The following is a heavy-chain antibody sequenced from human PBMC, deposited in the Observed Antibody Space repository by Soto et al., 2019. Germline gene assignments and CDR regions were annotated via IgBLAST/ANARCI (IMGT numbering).Heavy chain of an antibody. J-gene: IGHJ4*02. D-gene: IGHD1-1*01. CDR3: TRVRQLGLDY. CDR2: ISSGSSTI. Sequence: EVQLVDSGGGLVQPGGSLRLYCAASGFTFSSYSMIWVRQAPGKGLEWVSYISSGSSTIYYADSVKGRFTVSRDNAKNSLYLLMNSLRDEDTAVYYCTRVRQLGLDYWGQGTLVTVSS. V-gene: IGHV3-48*02. CDR1: GFTFSSYS.